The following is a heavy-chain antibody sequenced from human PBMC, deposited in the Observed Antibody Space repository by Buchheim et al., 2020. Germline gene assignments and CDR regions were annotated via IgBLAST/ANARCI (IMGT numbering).Heavy chain of an antibody. CDR1: GFTFSSYA. J-gene: IGHJ5*02. V-gene: IGHV3-30-3*01. CDR2: ISYDGSNK. CDR3: ARGRPYGAGSYGWFDP. D-gene: IGHD3-10*01. Sequence: QVQLVESGGGVVQPGRSLRLSCAASGFTFSSYAMHWVRQAPGKGLEWVAGISYDGSNKYYAESVKGRFTISRDNSKNTLYLQMNSLRAEDTAVYYCARGRPYGAGSYGWFDPWGQGTL.